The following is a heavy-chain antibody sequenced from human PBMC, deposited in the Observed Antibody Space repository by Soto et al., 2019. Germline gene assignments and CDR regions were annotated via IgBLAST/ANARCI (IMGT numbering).Heavy chain of an antibody. J-gene: IGHJ4*02. CDR3: ARPNPARYFDY. D-gene: IGHD6-6*01. Sequence: EVQLVESGGGLVQPGRSLRLSCAASGFTFDDYAMHWVRQAPGKGLEWASGISWNSGSIVYADSVKGRFTITRDNAKNSRYLQMNSLRADDTALYYCARPNPARYFDYWGQGTLVTVSS. CDR1: GFTFDDYA. CDR2: ISWNSGSI. V-gene: IGHV3-9*01.